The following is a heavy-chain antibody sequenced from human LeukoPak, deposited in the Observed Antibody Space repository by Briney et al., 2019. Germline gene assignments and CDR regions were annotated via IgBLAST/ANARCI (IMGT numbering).Heavy chain of an antibody. V-gene: IGHV1-8*03. CDR1: GYTFTSYD. J-gene: IGHJ3*02. D-gene: IGHD2-2*02. CDR2: MNPNSGNT. Sequence: ASVKVSCKASGYTFTSYDINWVRQATGQGLEWMGWMNPNSGNTGYAQKFQGRVTITRNTSISTAYMELSSLRSEDTAVYYCARPYCSSTSCHKTDGAFDIWDQGTMVTVSS. CDR3: ARPYCSSTSCHKTDGAFDI.